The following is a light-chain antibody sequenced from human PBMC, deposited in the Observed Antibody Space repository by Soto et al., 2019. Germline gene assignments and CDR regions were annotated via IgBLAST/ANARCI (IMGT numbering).Light chain of an antibody. J-gene: IGKJ4*01. CDR2: DES. CDR3: QKYSSWPLT. CDR1: QSVGSN. V-gene: IGKV3-11*01. Sequence: ELVMTQSPATLSLSPGEGATLSCGASQSVGSNLAWYQQKTGQAPRLLIYDESNRATGIPDRLSGSGSGTDLNLTISRLEPEDFGVYYCQKYSSWPLTCGGGTKVDIK.